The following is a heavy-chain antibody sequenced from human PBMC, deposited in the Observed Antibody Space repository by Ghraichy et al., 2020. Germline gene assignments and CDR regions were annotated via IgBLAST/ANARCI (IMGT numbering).Heavy chain of an antibody. Sequence: GESLNISCAVSGFTLNNYWMHWVRQAPGKGLVWVSRFRSDGTSTTYADSVKGRFTISRDNAKNTLYLQMNRLRVDDTAVYFCGREYCSGGRCFFGTGGSHFEYLGQGTLITVSS. D-gene: IGHD2-15*01. CDR3: GREYCSGGRCFFGTGGSHFEY. CDR1: GFTLNNYW. J-gene: IGHJ4*02. V-gene: IGHV3-74*01. CDR2: FRSDGTST.